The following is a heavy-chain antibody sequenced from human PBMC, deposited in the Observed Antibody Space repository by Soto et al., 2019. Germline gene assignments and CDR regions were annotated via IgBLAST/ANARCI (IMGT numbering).Heavy chain of an antibody. CDR1: GYTFTSYG. V-gene: IGHV1-18*04. CDR3: ARDLTAAVEVWFDH. J-gene: IGHJ5*02. CDR2: ISAYNGNT. Sequence: QVQLVQSGAEVKKPGASVKVSCKASGYTFTSYGISWVRQAPGQGLEWMGWISAYNGNTNYAQKLQGRVTMTTDTDTSTADMEQRSRRSDDTAVDYCARDLTAAVEVWFDHWGQGTLVTVSS. D-gene: IGHD6-13*01.